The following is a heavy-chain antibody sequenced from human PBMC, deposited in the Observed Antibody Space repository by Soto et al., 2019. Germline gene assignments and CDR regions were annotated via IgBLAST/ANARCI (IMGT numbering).Heavy chain of an antibody. D-gene: IGHD6-13*01. CDR2: IDWDDDK. V-gene: IGHV2-70*04. CDR1: GFSLSTSGMR. J-gene: IGHJ5*02. CDR3: ARSIVAAGNRWFDP. Sequence: TLVNPTQTLTLTCTFSGFSLSTSGMRVSWIRQPPGKALEWLARIDWDDDKLYSTSLKTRLTISKDTSKNQVVLTMTNMDPVDTATYYCARSIVAAGNRWFDPWGQGTLVTVSS.